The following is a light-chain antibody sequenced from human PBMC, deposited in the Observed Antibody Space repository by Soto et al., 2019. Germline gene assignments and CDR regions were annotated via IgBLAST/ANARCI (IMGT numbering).Light chain of an antibody. Sequence: DIQLTQSPSFLSASVGDRVTITCRASQGISSYLAWYQQKPGQAPKLLIYAASTLQSGVPSRFSGSGSGTEFTLTISSLQPEDFATYYCQQLNSYPLFTFGPGTKVYIK. CDR3: QQLNSYPLFT. CDR2: AAS. CDR1: QGISSY. V-gene: IGKV1-9*01. J-gene: IGKJ3*01.